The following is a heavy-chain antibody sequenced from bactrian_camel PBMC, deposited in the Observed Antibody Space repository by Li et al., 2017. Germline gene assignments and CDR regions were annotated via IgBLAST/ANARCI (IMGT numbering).Heavy chain of an antibody. CDR2: FYTGGSVR. J-gene: IGHJ4*01. CDR1: GFTVSRYY. V-gene: IGHV3S28*01. CDR3: AAEYVRWPGIPPVPTEFVR. D-gene: IGHD1*01. Sequence: QLVESGGGSVQAGGSLRLSCAASGFTVSRYYMAWIRQAPGKGREGVASFYTGGSVRYFDDSVRGRFTISQDNAKNMLYLQMGDMNPDDTAMYYCAAEYVRWPGIPPVPTEFVRWGQGTQVTVS.